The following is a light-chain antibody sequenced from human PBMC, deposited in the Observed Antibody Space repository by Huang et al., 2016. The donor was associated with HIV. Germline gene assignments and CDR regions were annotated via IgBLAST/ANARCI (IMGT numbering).Light chain of an antibody. Sequence: DIVMTQSPASLAVSLGERATINCKSSQTFLYSSKNETYLAWYQQRPGQPPRLLIHGALAREAGVPGRFGGSGSETDFTLTITGLQPEDVAVYYCQQYYSSPTFGGGTKVEI. CDR1: QTFLYSSKNETY. CDR2: GAL. J-gene: IGKJ4*01. CDR3: QQYYSSPT. V-gene: IGKV4-1*01.